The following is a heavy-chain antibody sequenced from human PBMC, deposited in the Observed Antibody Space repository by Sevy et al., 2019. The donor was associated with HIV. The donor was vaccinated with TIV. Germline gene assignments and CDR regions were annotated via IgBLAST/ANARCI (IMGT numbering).Heavy chain of an antibody. D-gene: IGHD2-21*02. J-gene: IGHJ6*02. CDR2: ISSSRGTI. V-gene: IGHV3-48*02. Sequence: GGSLRLSCVASGFSFSRYSMNWVRRAPGKGLEWVSYISSSRGTIYYADSVKGRFTISRDNAKNSLYLQMNSLRNEDTAVYYCARGPDVGGDGDVGIYYAMDVWGQGTTVTVSS. CDR3: ARGPDVGGDGDVGIYYAMDV. CDR1: GFSFSRYS.